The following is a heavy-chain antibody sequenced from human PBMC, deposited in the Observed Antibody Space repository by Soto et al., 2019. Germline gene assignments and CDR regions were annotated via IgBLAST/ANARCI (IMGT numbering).Heavy chain of an antibody. CDR1: GFTLSSFW. CDR2: IKEDGSEK. V-gene: IGHV3-7*03. D-gene: IGHD1-26*01. CDR3: ASYRTLGC. Sequence: EVQLVESGGGLVQPGGSLRLSCAASGFTLSSFWISWVRQAPGKGLEWVASIKEDGSEKTYVDSVKGRFSISRDNAKNSLFLQMNSLRVEDTAVYYCASYRTLGCWGQGTPVTVSS. J-gene: IGHJ4*02.